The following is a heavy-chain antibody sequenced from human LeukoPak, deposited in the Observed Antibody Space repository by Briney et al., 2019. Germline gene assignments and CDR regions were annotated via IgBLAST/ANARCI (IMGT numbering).Heavy chain of an antibody. D-gene: IGHD2-15*01. CDR3: ARLVLPTRISHYYYMDV. CDR2: INPSGGNT. CDR1: GYTFTSYY. Sequence: ASVKVSCKASGYTFTSYYMHWVRQAPGQGLEWMGIINPSGGNTGSAPKFQGRVSMTRNTSINTAYMELSSLRSDDTAIYYCARLVLPTRISHYYYMDVWGKGTTVTISS. J-gene: IGHJ6*03. V-gene: IGHV1-46*01.